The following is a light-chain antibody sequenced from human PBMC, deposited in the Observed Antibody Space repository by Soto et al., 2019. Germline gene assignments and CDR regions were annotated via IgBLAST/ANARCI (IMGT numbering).Light chain of an antibody. V-gene: IGKV1-5*03. CDR2: KAS. CDR3: QQYEIYPIT. Sequence: DIQMTQSPSTLSASVGDRVTITCRASQNINSWLAWYQQKPGKAPKLLIYKASSLESGVPSRFSGSGSGTAFTLTISSLQPDDFAAYYCQQYEIYPITFGQGTRLEIK. CDR1: QNINSW. J-gene: IGKJ5*01.